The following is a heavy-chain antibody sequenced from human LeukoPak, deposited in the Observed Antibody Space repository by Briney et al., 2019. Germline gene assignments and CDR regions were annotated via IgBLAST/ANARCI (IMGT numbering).Heavy chain of an antibody. J-gene: IGHJ4*02. V-gene: IGHV3-30*03. CDR2: MSYDGSNK. Sequence: GGSLRLSCAASGFTLSDFGMHWVRQPPGKGLEWVTFMSYDGSNKQYVDSVKGRFTISRDDSKNTLYLQMNSLRAEDTAEYYCARDNPDMVRGVITLIFDYWGQGTLVTVSS. D-gene: IGHD3-10*01. CDR3: ARDNPDMVRGVITLIFDY. CDR1: GFTLSDFG.